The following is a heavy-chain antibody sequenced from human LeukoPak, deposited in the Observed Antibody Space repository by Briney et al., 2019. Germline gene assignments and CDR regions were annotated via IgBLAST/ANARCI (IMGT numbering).Heavy chain of an antibody. CDR1: GFTFDDYA. CDR3: ARDGRPYYDFWSGYFSPLDY. CDR2: ISWNSGSI. V-gene: IGHV3-9*03. Sequence: GGSLRLSCAASGFTFDDYAMHWVRQAPGKGLEWVSGISWNSGSIGYADSVKGRFTISRDNAKNSLYLQMNSLRAEDMALYYCARDGRPYYDFWSGYFSPLDYWGQGTLVTVSS. D-gene: IGHD3-3*01. J-gene: IGHJ4*02.